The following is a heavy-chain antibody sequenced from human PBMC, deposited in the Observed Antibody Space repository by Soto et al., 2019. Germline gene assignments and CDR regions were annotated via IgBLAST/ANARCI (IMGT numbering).Heavy chain of an antibody. CDR3: AHSDGGYEIIYFDF. Sequence: QITLQESGPTLVKPTQTLTLTCTFSGFSFTTAGVAVGWIRQTPGGALEWLTLIYYNDDRRFSPSLKTRLTITGDTSKNRVVLSLTNVDPGDTATYFCAHSDGGYEIIYFDFWGQGIPVTVSS. CDR2: IYYNDDR. D-gene: IGHD5-12*01. J-gene: IGHJ4*02. V-gene: IGHV2-5*01. CDR1: GFSFTTAGVA.